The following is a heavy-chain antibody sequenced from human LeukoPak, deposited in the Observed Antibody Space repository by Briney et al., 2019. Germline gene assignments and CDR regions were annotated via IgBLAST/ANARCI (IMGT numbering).Heavy chain of an antibody. CDR2: ISSSGSTI. V-gene: IGHV3-48*04. CDR1: GFTFSSYA. D-gene: IGHD4-17*01. Sequence: GGSLRLSCAASGFTFSSYAMSWVRQAPGKGLEWVSYISSSGSTIYYADSVKGRFTISRDNAKNSLYLQMNSLRAEDTAVYYCASDPPTVTPHWGQGTLVTVSS. J-gene: IGHJ4*02. CDR3: ASDPPTVTPH.